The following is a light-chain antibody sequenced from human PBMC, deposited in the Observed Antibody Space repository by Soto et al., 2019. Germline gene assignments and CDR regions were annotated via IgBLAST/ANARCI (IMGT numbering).Light chain of an antibody. J-gene: IGKJ1*01. V-gene: IGKV3-15*01. CDR3: QQYNNWPLT. Sequence: EIVMTQSPATLSVSPGERATLSCRASQSISRNLAWYQQKPGQAPSLLIYAASTRATGLPARFSGSGSGTEFTLTISSLQSEDFAVYSCQQYNNWPLTLGQGTKVDIK. CDR2: AAS. CDR1: QSISRN.